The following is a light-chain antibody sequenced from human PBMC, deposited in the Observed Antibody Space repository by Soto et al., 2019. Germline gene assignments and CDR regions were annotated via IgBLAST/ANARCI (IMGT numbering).Light chain of an antibody. CDR2: DVA. Sequence: QSALTQPASVSGSPGQSIAISCTGTSSDVGDYNYVSWYQQHPGKAPKLIIYDVAKRPSGVSDRFSGSKSGSTASLTISGLQAEDEAYYYCSSYSISSTRVFGGGTKLIVL. V-gene: IGLV2-14*03. J-gene: IGLJ3*02. CDR3: SSYSISSTRV. CDR1: SSDVGDYNY.